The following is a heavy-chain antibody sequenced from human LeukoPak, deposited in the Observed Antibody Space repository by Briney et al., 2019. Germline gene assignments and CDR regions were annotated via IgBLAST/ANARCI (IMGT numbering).Heavy chain of an antibody. D-gene: IGHD3-10*01. CDR3: ARESGWFGELPFS. CDR2: ISSSGSTI. CDR1: GFTFSSYE. V-gene: IGHV3-48*03. Sequence: GGSLRLSCAASGFTFSSYEMNWVRQAPGKGREWVSYISSSGSTIYYADSVKGRFTISRDNAKNSLYLQMNSLRAEDTAVYYCARESGWFGELPFSWGQGTLVTVSS. J-gene: IGHJ5*02.